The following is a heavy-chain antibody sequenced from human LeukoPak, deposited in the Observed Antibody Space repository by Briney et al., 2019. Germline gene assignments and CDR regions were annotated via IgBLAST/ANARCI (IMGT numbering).Heavy chain of an antibody. CDR2: IYTSGST. CDR3: ARAAAGSSKYDY. Sequence: SETLSLTCTVSGGSISTYSWTWIRQPAGKGLEWIGRIYTSGSTNYNPSLKSRVTMSVDTSKSQFSLNLSSVTAADTAVYYCARAAAGSSKYDYWGQGILVTVSS. V-gene: IGHV4-4*07. CDR1: GGSISTYS. J-gene: IGHJ4*02. D-gene: IGHD6-13*01.